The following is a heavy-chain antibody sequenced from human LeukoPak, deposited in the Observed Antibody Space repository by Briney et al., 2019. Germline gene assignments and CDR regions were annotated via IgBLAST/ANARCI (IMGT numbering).Heavy chain of an antibody. J-gene: IGHJ3*01. CDR2: ISWDGGVT. CDR1: GFTFDDYG. D-gene: IGHD5-18*01. V-gene: IGHV3-43D*04. Sequence: PGGSLRLSCAASGFTFDDYGMHWVRQAPGKGLELVSFISWDGGVTYFADSVRGRFTISRDNTKNSLFLQMNSLRAGDTAFYFCVRGNSPPDAFHFRGQGTMVTVSS. CDR3: VRGNSPPDAFHF.